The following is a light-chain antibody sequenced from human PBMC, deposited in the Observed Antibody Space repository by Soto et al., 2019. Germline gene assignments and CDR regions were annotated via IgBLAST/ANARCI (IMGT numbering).Light chain of an antibody. J-gene: IGLJ2*01. CDR1: SSNIGSYNL. Sequence: QSVLTQPASVSGSPGQSITISCTGTSSNIGSYNLVSWYQQHPGEAPKLMIYEATKRPSGVSIRFSGSKSDNTASLTISGLQAEDEADYYCCSYAGSDTMIFGGGTKLTVL. CDR2: EAT. CDR3: CSYAGSDTMI. V-gene: IGLV2-23*01.